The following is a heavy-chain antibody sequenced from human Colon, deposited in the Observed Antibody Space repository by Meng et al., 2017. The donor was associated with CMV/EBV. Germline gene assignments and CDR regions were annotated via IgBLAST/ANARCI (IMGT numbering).Heavy chain of an antibody. CDR1: GDSIGSSDYY. D-gene: IGHD3-3*01. CDR2: VYYGGST. V-gene: IGHV4-39*07. Sequence: GSLRLSCSVSGDSIGSSDYYWGWIRQSPGKGLEWIGTVYYGGSTYYNPSLKSRVTISLDTSRTQFSLKLSSVSAADTAVYYCARSPVLRFLEWKYYGMDVWGQGTTVTVSS. CDR3: ARSPVLRFLEWKYYGMDV. J-gene: IGHJ6*02.